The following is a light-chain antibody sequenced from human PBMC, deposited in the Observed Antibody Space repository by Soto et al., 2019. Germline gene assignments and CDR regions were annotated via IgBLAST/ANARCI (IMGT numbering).Light chain of an antibody. CDR3: QQYNSYS. CDR1: QSISSW. V-gene: IGKV1-5*01. Sequence: DIQMTQSPSTLSASVGDRVTITCRASQSISSWLAWYQQKPGKAPKLLIYDASSLESGVPSRFSGSGSGTECTLTINSLQPDDFATYYCQQYNSYSFGQGTKVEIK. J-gene: IGKJ1*01. CDR2: DAS.